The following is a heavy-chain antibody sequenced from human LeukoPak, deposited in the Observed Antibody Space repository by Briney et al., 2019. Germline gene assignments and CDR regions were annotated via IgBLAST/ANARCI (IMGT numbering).Heavy chain of an antibody. J-gene: IGHJ4*02. CDR2: MNPNSGNT. CDR3: ARAYGSEDMPFDY. CDR1: GYTFTSYD. Sequence: ASVKVSCKASGYTFTSYDIDWVRQATGQGLEWMGWMNPNSGNTGYAQKFQGRVTMTRNTSISTAYMELSSLRSEDTAVYYCARAYGSEDMPFDYWGQGTLVTVSS. D-gene: IGHD3-10*01. V-gene: IGHV1-8*01.